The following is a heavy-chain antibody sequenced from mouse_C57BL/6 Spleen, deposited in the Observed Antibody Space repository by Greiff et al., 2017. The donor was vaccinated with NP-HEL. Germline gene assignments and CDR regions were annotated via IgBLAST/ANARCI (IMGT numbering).Heavy chain of an antibody. CDR2: IHPNSGST. CDR3: ARSGGSDYGNGLAY. V-gene: IGHV1-64*01. CDR1: GYTFTSYW. D-gene: IGHD2-1*01. J-gene: IGHJ3*01. Sequence: QVQLQKPGAELVKPGASVKLSCKASGYTFTSYWMHWVKQRPGQGLEWIGMIHPNSGSTNYNEKFKSKATLTVDKSSSTAYMQLSSLTSEDSAVYYCARSGGSDYGNGLAYWGQGTLVTVSA.